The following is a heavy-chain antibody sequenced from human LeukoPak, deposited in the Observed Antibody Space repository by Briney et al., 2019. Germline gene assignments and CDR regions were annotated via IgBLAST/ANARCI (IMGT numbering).Heavy chain of an antibody. Sequence: GGTLRLSCAASGFTFSSYGMSWVRQAPGKGLEWVSAISGSGGSTYYADSVKGRFTISRDNSKNTLYLQMNSLRAEDTAVYYCARESSIAAAGTGDYWGQGTLVTVSS. CDR1: GFTFSSYG. J-gene: IGHJ4*02. CDR2: ISGSGGST. CDR3: ARESSIAAAGTGDY. V-gene: IGHV3-23*01. D-gene: IGHD6-13*01.